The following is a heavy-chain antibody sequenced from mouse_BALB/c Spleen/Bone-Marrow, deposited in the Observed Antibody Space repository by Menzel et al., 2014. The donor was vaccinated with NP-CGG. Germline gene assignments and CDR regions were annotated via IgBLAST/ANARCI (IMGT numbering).Heavy chain of an antibody. CDR3: ARGDGYAMDY. J-gene: IGHJ4*01. CDR1: GFNIKDYY. Sequence: EVQLVESGAEIVRPGALVKLSCKASGFNIKDYYMQWVKQRPEQGLEWIGWIDPENGNTIYDPKFQGKASITADTSPNTAVLQLSSRTSEDTAVYYCARGDGYAMDYWVQGTSVTVSS. CDR2: IDPENGNT. V-gene: IGHV14-1*02.